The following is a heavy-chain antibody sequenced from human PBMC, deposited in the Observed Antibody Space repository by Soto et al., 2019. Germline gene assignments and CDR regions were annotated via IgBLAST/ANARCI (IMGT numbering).Heavy chain of an antibody. CDR2: INAGNGNT. D-gene: IGHD3-9*01. CDR1: GYTFTSYA. CDR3: ARGRRSYDILAGYLYYYYMDV. V-gene: IGHV1-3*01. J-gene: IGHJ6*03. Sequence: QVQLVQSGAEVKKPGASVKVSCKASGYTFTSYAMHWVRQAPGQRLEWMGWINAGNGNTKYSQKFQGRVTITRDTSASTAYMELISLRSEDTAVYYCARGRRSYDILAGYLYYYYMDVGGKGSTVTVS.